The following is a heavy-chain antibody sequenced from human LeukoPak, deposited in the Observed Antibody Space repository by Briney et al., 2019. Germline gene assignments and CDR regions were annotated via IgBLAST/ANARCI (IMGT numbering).Heavy chain of an antibody. J-gene: IGHJ5*02. CDR2: IYHSGSR. CDR3: ARVEVGYFDP. CDR1: GDSITGPNW. V-gene: IGHV4-4*02. Sequence: SETLSLTCAVSGDSITGPNWWSWVRQPPGRGLEWIGEIYHSGSRNYNPSLKSRVNISIDKSKNQLSLKVSSVTAADTAVYYCARVEVGYFDPWGQGTLVTVSS. D-gene: IGHD2-21*01.